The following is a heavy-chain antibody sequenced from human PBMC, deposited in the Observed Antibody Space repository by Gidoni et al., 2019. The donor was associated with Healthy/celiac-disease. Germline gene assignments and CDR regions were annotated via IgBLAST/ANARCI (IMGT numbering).Heavy chain of an antibody. Sequence: QVQLQESGPGLVKPSQTLSLTCTVSGGSISSGSYYWSWIRQPAGKGLEWIGRIYTSGSTNYNPSLKSRVTISVDTSKNQFSLKLSSVTAADTAVYYCARGFRRVELAGEFDYWGQGTLVTVSS. J-gene: IGHJ4*02. CDR3: ARGFRRVELAGEFDY. V-gene: IGHV4-61*02. CDR1: GGSISSGSYY. D-gene: IGHD1-7*01. CDR2: IYTSGST.